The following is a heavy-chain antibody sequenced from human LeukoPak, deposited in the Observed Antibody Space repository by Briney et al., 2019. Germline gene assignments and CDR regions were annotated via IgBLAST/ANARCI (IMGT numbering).Heavy chain of an antibody. CDR1: GGSISSYY. D-gene: IGHD3-9*01. CDR2: IDYSGST. CDR3: ARVERESYDILTGYSYYFDY. V-gene: IGHV4-59*01. J-gene: IGHJ4*02. Sequence: PSETLSLTCTVSGGSISSYYWSWIRQPPGKGLEWIGYIDYSGSTNYNPSLESRVTISVDTSKNQFSLKLSSVTAADTAVYYCARVERESYDILTGYSYYFDYWGQGTLVTVSS.